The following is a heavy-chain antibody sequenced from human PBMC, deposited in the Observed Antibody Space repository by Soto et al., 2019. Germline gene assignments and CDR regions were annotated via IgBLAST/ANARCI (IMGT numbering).Heavy chain of an antibody. J-gene: IGHJ4*02. Sequence: PGGSLRLSCTASGFTFGDYAMSWVRQAPGKGLEWVGFIRSKAYGGTTEYAASVKGRFTISRDDSKSIAYLQMNSLKTEDTAVYYCTRRYRSPRDFWSGYWLDYWGQGTLVTVSS. CDR2: IRSKAYGGTT. CDR3: TRRYRSPRDFWSGYWLDY. V-gene: IGHV3-49*04. D-gene: IGHD3-3*01. CDR1: GFTFGDYA.